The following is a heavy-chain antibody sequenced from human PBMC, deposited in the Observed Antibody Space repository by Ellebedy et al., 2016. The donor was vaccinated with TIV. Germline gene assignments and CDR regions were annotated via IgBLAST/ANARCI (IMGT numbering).Heavy chain of an antibody. CDR3: ARTTAYGSGNYPFDY. D-gene: IGHD3-10*01. J-gene: IGHJ4*02. Sequence: SETLSLTXTVSGDSVSSSNSYWGWIRQPPGKGLEWIGSIHYSGSTYYNPSLKSRVTISGDTSKSQFSLKLSSVTAADTAVYYCARTTAYGSGNYPFDYWGQGTLVTVSS. CDR1: GDSVSSSNSY. V-gene: IGHV4-39*01. CDR2: IHYSGST.